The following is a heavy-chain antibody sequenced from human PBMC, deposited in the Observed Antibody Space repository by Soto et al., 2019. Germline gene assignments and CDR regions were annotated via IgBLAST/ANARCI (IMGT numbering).Heavy chain of an antibody. CDR2: IYHSART. CDR1: GGSISSSNW. CDR3: ARETDSYGDYYFDY. V-gene: IGHV4-4*02. D-gene: IGHD4-17*01. Sequence: QVQLQESGPGLVKPSGTLSLTCAVSGGSISSSNWWSWVRQPPGRGLEWIGEIYHSARTNYNPSLKSRVTRSVDKSKSQFSLKLSSVTAADTAVYYCARETDSYGDYYFDYWGQGTLVTVSS. J-gene: IGHJ4*02.